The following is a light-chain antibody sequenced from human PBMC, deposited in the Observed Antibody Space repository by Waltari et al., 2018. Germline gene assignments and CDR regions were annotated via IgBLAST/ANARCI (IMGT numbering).Light chain of an antibody. CDR3: CSYGGPSSWV. V-gene: IGLV2-23*01. J-gene: IGLJ3*02. CDR2: ECT. CDR1: SSDIGNYDL. Sequence: QSALTQPASMSGSPGQSHTVSCTGTSSDIGNYDLVPWYQQFPGKAPKLIIYECTERPSGISSRFSGSKSGNTAFLTISGLQAEDEADYHCCSYGGPSSWVFGGGTKLTVL.